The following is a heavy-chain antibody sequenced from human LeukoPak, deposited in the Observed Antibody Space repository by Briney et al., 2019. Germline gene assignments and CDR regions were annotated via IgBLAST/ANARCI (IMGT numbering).Heavy chain of an antibody. V-gene: IGHV1-8*01. CDR3: ARGAHQLYCSSTSCYERRNLYYYYGMGV. J-gene: IGHJ6*02. D-gene: IGHD2-2*01. CDR1: GYTFTSYD. CDR2: MNPNSGAT. Sequence: ASVKVSCKASGYTFTSYDFNWLRQATGQGPEWMGWMNPNSGATGYAQKFQGRVTMTRSASINTAYMELTDLRSEDTAVYYCARGAHQLYCSSTSCYERRNLYYYYGMGVWGQGTTVAVSS.